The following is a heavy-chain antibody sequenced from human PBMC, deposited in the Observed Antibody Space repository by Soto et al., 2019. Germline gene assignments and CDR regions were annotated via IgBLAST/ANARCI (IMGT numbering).Heavy chain of an antibody. D-gene: IGHD6-6*01. CDR3: AKDFHEYSSSYGMDV. CDR2: ISYDGSNK. Sequence: GGSLRLSCAASGFTFSSYGMHWVRQAPGKGLEWVAVISYDGSNKYYADSVKGRFTISRDNSKNTLYLQMNSLRAEDTAVYYCAKDFHEYSSSYGMDVWGQGTTVTV. J-gene: IGHJ6*02. CDR1: GFTFSSYG. V-gene: IGHV3-30*18.